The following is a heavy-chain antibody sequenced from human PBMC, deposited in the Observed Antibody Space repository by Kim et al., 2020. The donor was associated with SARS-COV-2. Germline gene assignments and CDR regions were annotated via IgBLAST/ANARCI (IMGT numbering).Heavy chain of an antibody. CDR3: YGLGTYIH. CDR1: GFTFSTYN. V-gene: IGHV3-64D*06. D-gene: IGHD3-10*01. Sequence: GGSLRLSCSASGFTFSTYNMHWVRQAPGKGLQYVSGINTNGGSTYYTDSVKGRFTISRDNSKNTLYLQMSSLRTEDTAVYYCYGLGTYIHWGQGTLVTVSS. CDR2: INTNGGST. J-gene: IGHJ4*02.